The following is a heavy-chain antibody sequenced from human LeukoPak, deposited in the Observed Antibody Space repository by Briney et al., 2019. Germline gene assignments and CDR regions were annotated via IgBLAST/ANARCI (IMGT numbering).Heavy chain of an antibody. CDR3: ARVGYYSSNAFDI. D-gene: IGHD2-2*01. CDR1: GFTFSDYW. J-gene: IGHJ3*02. Sequence: PGGSLRLSCAASGFTFSDYWLHWVRQAPGKGLVWVSHINSDGITTTYADSVKGRFTISRDNAKNTLYLQMNSLRAEDAAVYYCARVGYYSSNAFDIWGQGTMVTVSS. CDR2: INSDGITT. V-gene: IGHV3-74*01.